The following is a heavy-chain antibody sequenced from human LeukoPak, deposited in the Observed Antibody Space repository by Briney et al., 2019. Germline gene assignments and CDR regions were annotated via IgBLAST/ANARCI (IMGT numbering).Heavy chain of an antibody. Sequence: GGSLRLSCAASGFTFSSYAMSWVRQAPGKGLEWVSAISGNGGSTYYADSVKGRFTISRDNSKNTLYLQMNSLRAEDTAVYYCAKRGWFGELLSAFDIWGQGTMVTVSS. V-gene: IGHV3-23*01. CDR2: ISGNGGST. J-gene: IGHJ3*02. CDR1: GFTFSSYA. D-gene: IGHD3-10*01. CDR3: AKRGWFGELLSAFDI.